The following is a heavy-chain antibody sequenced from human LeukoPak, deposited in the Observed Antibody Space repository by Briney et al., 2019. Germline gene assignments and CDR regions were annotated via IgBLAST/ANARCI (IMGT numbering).Heavy chain of an antibody. J-gene: IGHJ4*02. V-gene: IGHV3-53*01. CDR3: VRGVYGDYTLFDY. CDR2: IYSGGST. D-gene: IGHD4-17*01. CDR1: GFTFSHFV. Sequence: GGSLRLSCEASGFTFSHFVMSWVRQAPGKGLEWVSVIYSGGSTYYADSVKGRFTISRDNSKNTLYLEMKSLGGEDTAVDYCVRGVYGDYTLFDYWGQGTLVTVSS.